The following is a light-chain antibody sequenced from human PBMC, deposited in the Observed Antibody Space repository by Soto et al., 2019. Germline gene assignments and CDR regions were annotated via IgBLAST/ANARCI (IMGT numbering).Light chain of an antibody. J-gene: IGKJ5*01. CDR3: QQYGSSLSIT. Sequence: EIVLTQSPGTLSLSPGERATLSCRASQSVSNRYVAWYQQRPGQAPRPLIFGASIRATGIPDRFSGSGSGTDFTRTISRLEPEDFAVYYCQQYGSSLSITFGQGTRLEIK. V-gene: IGKV3-20*01. CDR2: GAS. CDR1: QSVSNRY.